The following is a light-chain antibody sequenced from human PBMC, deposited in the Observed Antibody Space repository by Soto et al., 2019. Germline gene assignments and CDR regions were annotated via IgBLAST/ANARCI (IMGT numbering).Light chain of an antibody. CDR2: GAS. Sequence: EIVLTQSPGTLSLSPGERATLSCRASQSVSSSYLAWYQQKPGQAPRLLIYGASSRATGIPDRFSGSGSGTDFTLTISSLEPEDFAVYYCQQLTDWPPQWTFG. CDR3: QQLTDWPPQWT. V-gene: IGKV3D-20*02. J-gene: IGKJ1*01. CDR1: QSVSSSY.